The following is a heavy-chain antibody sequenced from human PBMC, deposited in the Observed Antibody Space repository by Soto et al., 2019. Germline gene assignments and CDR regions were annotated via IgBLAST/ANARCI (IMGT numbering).Heavy chain of an antibody. CDR2: ISSWGDTI. CDR3: AREDLNCSGAYRSH. CDR1: GFTFSRYE. D-gene: IGHD2-8*02. V-gene: IGHV3-48*03. J-gene: IGHJ4*02. Sequence: EVKLVESGGGLVQPGGSLRLSCAASGFTFSRYEMNWVRQAPGKGLEWVSYISSWGDTIYYAESVRGRFTISRDNAENSLYLQKNSLSTDDTAVYYCAREDLNCSGAYRSHWAQGNVVTVS.